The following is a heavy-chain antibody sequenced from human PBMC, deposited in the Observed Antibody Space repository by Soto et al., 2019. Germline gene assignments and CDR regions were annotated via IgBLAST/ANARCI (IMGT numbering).Heavy chain of an antibody. J-gene: IGHJ4*02. CDR1: GFSLTTGGVG. CDR2: IYWDDDK. D-gene: IGHD3-10*01. CDR3: ARAQWFGDPFDY. Sequence: QITLKESGPTLVKPTQTLTLTCTFSGFSLTTGGVGVGWIRQPPTKALEWLALIYWDDDKRYSPSLKSRLAITKDTSKNQVVLTMTNMYPVDTATYYCARAQWFGDPFDYWGQGMLVTVSS. V-gene: IGHV2-5*02.